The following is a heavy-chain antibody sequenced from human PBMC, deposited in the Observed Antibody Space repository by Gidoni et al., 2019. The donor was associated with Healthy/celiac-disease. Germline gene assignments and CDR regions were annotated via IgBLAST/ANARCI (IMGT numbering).Heavy chain of an antibody. V-gene: IGHV4-39*07. Sequence: QLQLQESGPGLVKPSETLSLTCTVSGGSISSSSYYWGWIRQPPGKGLEWIGSIYYSGSTYYNPSLKSRVTISVDTSKNQFSLKLSSVTAADTAVYYCARDLGYGTRWFDPWGQGTLVTVSS. J-gene: IGHJ5*02. CDR3: ARDLGYGTRWFDP. D-gene: IGHD1-1*01. CDR1: GGSISSSSYY. CDR2: IYYSGST.